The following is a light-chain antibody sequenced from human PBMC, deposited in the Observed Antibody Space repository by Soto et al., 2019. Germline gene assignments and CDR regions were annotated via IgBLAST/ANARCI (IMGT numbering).Light chain of an antibody. Sequence: DIQMTQSPSTLSGSVGDRATITCRASQTISSWLAWYQQKPGKAPKLLIYKASTLKSGVPSRFSGSGSGTEFTLTTSSLQPDDFATYYCQHYNSYSEAFGQGTKVELK. V-gene: IGKV1-5*03. J-gene: IGKJ1*01. CDR1: QTISSW. CDR3: QHYNSYSEA. CDR2: KAS.